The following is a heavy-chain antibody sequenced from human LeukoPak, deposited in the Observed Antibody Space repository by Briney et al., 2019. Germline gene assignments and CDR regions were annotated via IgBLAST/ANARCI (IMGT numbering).Heavy chain of an antibody. CDR2: ISSSSSTI. V-gene: IGHV3-48*01. Sequence: GRSLRLSCAASGFTFSSYSMNWVRQAPGKGLEWGSYISSSSSTIYYADSVKGRFTISRDNAKNSLYLQMNSLRAEDTAVYYCARRISGGDAFDIWGQGTMVTVSS. J-gene: IGHJ3*02. CDR1: GFTFSSYS. CDR3: ARRISGGDAFDI. D-gene: IGHD2-15*01.